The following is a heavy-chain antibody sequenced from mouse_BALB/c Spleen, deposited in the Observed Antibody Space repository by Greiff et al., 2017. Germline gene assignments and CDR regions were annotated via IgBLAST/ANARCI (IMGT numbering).Heavy chain of an antibody. V-gene: IGHV1-5*01. J-gene: IGHJ4*01. CDR3: TRDDGDSYYAMDY. D-gene: IGHD2-3*01. CDR2: IYPGNSDT. CDR1: GYTFTSYW. Sequence: EVKLQESGAVLARPGASVKMSCKASGYTFTSYWMHWVKQRPGQGLEWIGAIYPGNSDTSYNQKFKGKATLTAVTSTSTAYMELSSLTNEDSAVYYCTRDDGDSYYAMDYWGQGTSVTVSS.